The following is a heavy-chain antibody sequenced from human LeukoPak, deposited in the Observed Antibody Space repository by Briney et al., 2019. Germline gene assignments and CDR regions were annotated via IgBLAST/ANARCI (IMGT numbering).Heavy chain of an antibody. CDR1: GYTFTSYH. J-gene: IGHJ4*02. CDR3: ATPPTVTRNY. Sequence: ASVKVSCKASGYTFTSYHLHWVRQAPGQGLEWMGIINPSGGSPNYAQKFQGRVTMTRDMSTSTVNMELSSLRSEDTAVYYYATPPTVTRNYWGQGTLVTVSS. D-gene: IGHD4-17*01. CDR2: INPSGGSP. V-gene: IGHV1-46*01.